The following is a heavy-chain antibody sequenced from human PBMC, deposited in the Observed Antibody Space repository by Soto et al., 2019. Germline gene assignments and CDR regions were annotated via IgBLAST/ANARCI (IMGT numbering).Heavy chain of an antibody. J-gene: IGHJ2*01. CDR2: IYYSGST. Sequence: QLQLQVSGPGLVKPSENLSLTCTVYGGYISSSSYYWGWIRQPPGKVLEWIGSIYYSGSTYYNPSLKILVSISVDTSKNQFSLKLSSVTAADTAVYYCARHEKTSTWSVSSPWYFDLWGRGTLVTVSS. V-gene: IGHV4-39*01. CDR3: ARHEKTSTWSVSSPWYFDL. D-gene: IGHD2-2*01. CDR1: GGYISSSSYY.